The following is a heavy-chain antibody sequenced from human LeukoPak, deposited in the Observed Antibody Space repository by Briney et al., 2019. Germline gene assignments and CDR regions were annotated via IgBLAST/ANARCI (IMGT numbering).Heavy chain of an antibody. Sequence: SETLSLTCAVYGGSFSGYYWSWIRQPPGKGLEWIGEINHSGGTNYNPSLKSRVTISVDTSKNQFSLKLSSVTAADTAVYYCARGGYCSSTSCRNWFDPWGQGTLVTVSS. V-gene: IGHV4-34*01. CDR3: ARGGYCSSTSCRNWFDP. CDR2: INHSGGT. CDR1: GGSFSGYY. J-gene: IGHJ5*02. D-gene: IGHD2-2*01.